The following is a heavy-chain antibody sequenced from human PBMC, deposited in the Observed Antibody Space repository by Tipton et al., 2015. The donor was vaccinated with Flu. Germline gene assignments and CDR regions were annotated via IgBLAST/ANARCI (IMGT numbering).Heavy chain of an antibody. CDR2: IKQVGSEK. V-gene: IGHV3-7*01. Sequence: SLRLSCAASGFTFSSYWMSWVRQAPGKGLEWVANIKQVGSEKYYVDSVKGRFTISRDNAKNSLYLQMNSLRAEDTAVYYWACPYRGSKGFDYCGQGTLVTVSS. CDR1: GFTFSSYW. J-gene: IGHJ4*02. D-gene: IGHD1-26*01. CDR3: ACPYRGSKGFDY.